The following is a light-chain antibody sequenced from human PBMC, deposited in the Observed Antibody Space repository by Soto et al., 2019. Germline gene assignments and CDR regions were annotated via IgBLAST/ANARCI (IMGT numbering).Light chain of an antibody. CDR2: KAS. V-gene: IGKV1-5*03. Sequence: DIQMTQSPSTLSASVGDRVTITCRASQSISSWLAWYQQKPGKAPKLLIYKASSLESGDPSRFSGSGSGIEFTLTLGSLQPDDFATYYCQQYNSYSYTFGQGTKLEIK. CDR1: QSISSW. CDR3: QQYNSYSYT. J-gene: IGKJ2*01.